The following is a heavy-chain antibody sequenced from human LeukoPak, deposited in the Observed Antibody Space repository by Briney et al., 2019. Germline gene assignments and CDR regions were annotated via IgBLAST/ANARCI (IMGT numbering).Heavy chain of an antibody. V-gene: IGHV3-30-3*01. D-gene: IGHD2-15*01. CDR1: GFTFSSYA. J-gene: IGHJ4*02. CDR2: ISYDGSNK. Sequence: GGSLRLSCAASGFTFSSYAMHWVRQAPGKGLEWVAVISYDGSNKYYADSVKGRFTISRHNSKNTLYLQMNNVRAEDTAVYYCARYSYKHDCWGQGTLVTVSS. CDR3: ARYSYKHDC.